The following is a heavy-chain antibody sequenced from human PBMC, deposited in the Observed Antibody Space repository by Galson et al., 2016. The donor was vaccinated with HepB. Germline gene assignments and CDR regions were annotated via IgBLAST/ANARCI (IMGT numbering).Heavy chain of an antibody. CDR3: VNVRGFTNRWYALNWFDS. CDR2: IYWDEDWGDDK. CDR1: GFSLSTSGVG. V-gene: IGHV2-5*04. Sequence: PALVKPTQTLTLTCTFSGFSLSTSGVGVNWIRQPPGKALEWLALIYWDEDWGDDKRYSPSLKRRISITKETSKNQVVLTMTNMDPMDTGTYYCVNVRGFTNRWYALNWFDSWGPGTLVTVSS. J-gene: IGHJ5*01. D-gene: IGHD3-10*02.